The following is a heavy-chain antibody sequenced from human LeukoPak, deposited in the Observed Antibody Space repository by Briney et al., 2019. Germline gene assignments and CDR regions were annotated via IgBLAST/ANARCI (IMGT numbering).Heavy chain of an antibody. D-gene: IGHD2/OR15-2a*01. CDR3: VRYTSTLSDYMDV. J-gene: IGHJ6*03. Sequence: GGSLRLSCDASGFIFDNFGMNWVRQTPGKRLEWVSYISSSGSTIYYADSVKGRFTISRDNAKNSLYLQMNSLRAEDTAVYYCVRYTSTLSDYMDVWGKGTTVTVSS. CDR1: GFIFDNFG. V-gene: IGHV3-48*04. CDR2: ISSSGSTI.